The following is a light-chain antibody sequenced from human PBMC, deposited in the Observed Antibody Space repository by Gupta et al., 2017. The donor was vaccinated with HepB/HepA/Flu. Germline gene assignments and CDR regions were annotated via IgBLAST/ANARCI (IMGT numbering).Light chain of an antibody. Sequence: DIQMTQSPSTLTASVGDKITITCRASQGISNYLAWYQQKPGNAPKLLIYGASTLHSGVPSRFSGSGEGTTFTLTISSLQPEDVATYYCEKDRSALFSFGPGTKVEIK. J-gene: IGKJ3*01. V-gene: IGKV1-27*01. CDR2: GAS. CDR3: EKDRSALFS. CDR1: QGISNY.